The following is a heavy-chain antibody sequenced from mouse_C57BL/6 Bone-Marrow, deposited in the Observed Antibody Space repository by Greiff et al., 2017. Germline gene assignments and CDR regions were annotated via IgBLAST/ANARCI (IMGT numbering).Heavy chain of an antibody. CDR1: GFTIKDYN. D-gene: IGHD2-2*01. CDR2: INPNNGGT. CDR3: ANDLLWLRRYYYAMDY. J-gene: IGHJ4*01. V-gene: IGHV1-22*01. Sequence: VQLKQSVPELVKPGASVKLSCTASGFTIKDYNMHWVKQSPEQSLEWIGYINPNNGGTRYNQKFKGKATMTANKSSSTAYMELRSLTSEDSAVYYCANDLLWLRRYYYAMDYWGQGTSVTVSS.